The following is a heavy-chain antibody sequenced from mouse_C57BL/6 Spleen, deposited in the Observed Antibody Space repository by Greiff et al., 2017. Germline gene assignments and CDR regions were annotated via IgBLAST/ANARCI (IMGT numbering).Heavy chain of an antibody. CDR1: GFTFSDYY. J-gene: IGHJ4*01. D-gene: IGHD3-2*02. CDR3: ARHSSGYAMDY. Sequence: EVKLMESGGGLVQPGGSLKLSCAASGFTFSDYYMYWVRQTPEKRLEWVAYISNGGGSTYYPDTVKGRFTISRDNAKNTLYLQMSRLKSEDTAMYYCARHSSGYAMDYWGQGTSVTVSS. CDR2: ISNGGGST. V-gene: IGHV5-12*01.